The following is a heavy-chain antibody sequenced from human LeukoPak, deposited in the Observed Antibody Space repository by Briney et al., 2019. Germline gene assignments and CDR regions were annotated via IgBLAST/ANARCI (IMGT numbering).Heavy chain of an antibody. D-gene: IGHD3-10*01. V-gene: IGHV4-39*01. CDR3: ARLHYYGSGSYYPDY. Sequence: PSETLSLTCTVSGGSISSYYWSWIRQPPGKGLEWIGSIYYSGSTYYNPSLKSRVTISVDTSKNQFSLKLSSVTAADTAVYYCARLHYYGSGSYYPDYWGQGTLVTVSS. J-gene: IGHJ4*02. CDR2: IYYSGST. CDR1: GGSISSYY.